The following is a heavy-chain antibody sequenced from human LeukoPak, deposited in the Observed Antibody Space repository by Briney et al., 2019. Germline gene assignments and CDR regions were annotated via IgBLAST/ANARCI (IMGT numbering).Heavy chain of an antibody. CDR2: IHNSGRT. D-gene: IGHD3-22*01. V-gene: IGHV4-59*01. Sequence: SETLSLTCTVSGGSISNYYWSWIRQPPGKGLEWIAYIHNSGRTNYNPSLKSRVTISLDTSKNQFSLKLSSVTVADTAVYYCARAMNPANDAFDIWGQGTMVTVSS. CDR3: ARAMNPANDAFDI. J-gene: IGHJ3*02. CDR1: GGSISNYY.